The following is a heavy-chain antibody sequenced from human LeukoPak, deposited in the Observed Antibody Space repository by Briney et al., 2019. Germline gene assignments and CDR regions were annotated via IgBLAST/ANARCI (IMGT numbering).Heavy chain of an antibody. CDR3: ARARYVNSFYAFDI. Sequence: SGTLSLTCGVSGGSISNTNWWTWVRQPPGKGLEWIGEVNLQGSTNYNPSLKSRVAISVDKSENHISLKLTSVTAADTAVYYCARARYVNSFYAFDIWGQGTLVTVSS. CDR1: GGSISNTNW. CDR2: VNLQGST. V-gene: IGHV4-4*02. D-gene: IGHD3-9*01. J-gene: IGHJ3*02.